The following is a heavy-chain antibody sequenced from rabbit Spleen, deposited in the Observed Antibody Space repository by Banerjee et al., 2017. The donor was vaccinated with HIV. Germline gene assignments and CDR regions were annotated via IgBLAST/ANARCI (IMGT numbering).Heavy chain of an antibody. D-gene: IGHD8-1*01. CDR1: GFDFSRYG. V-gene: IGHV1S39*01. CDR2: IDPIFDTT. Sequence: QEQLVESGGGLVQPGGSLKLSCKASGFDFSRYGVSWVRQAPGKGLEWIGYIDPIFDTTYYASWAKGRFTISKTSSTTVTLQMTSLTAADTATYFCARDTGSSFSSYGMDLWGPGTLVTVS. J-gene: IGHJ6*01. CDR3: ARDTGSSFSSYGMDL.